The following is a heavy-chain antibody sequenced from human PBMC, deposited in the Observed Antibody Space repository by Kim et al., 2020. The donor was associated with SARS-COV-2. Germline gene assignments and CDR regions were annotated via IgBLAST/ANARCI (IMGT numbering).Heavy chain of an antibody. J-gene: IGHJ5*02. V-gene: IGHV4-61*01. CDR1: GGSVSSGSYY. CDR2: IYYSGST. Sequence: SETLSLTCTVSGGSVSSGSYYWSWIRQPPGKGLEWIGYIYYSGSTNYNPSLKSRVTISVDTSKNQFSLKLSSVTAADTAVYYCARGAYGLWFGEHPGPPFDPWGQGTLVTVSS. D-gene: IGHD3-10*01. CDR3: ARGAYGLWFGEHPGPPFDP.